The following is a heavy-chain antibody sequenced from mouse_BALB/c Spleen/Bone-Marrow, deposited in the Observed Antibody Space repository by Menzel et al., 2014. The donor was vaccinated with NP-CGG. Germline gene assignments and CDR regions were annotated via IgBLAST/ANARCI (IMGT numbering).Heavy chain of an antibody. CDR1: GFNIKDYY. Sequence: LVESGAELVRPGALVKLSCKASGFNIKDYYMHWVIQRPEQGLEWIGWIDPENGNTIYDPKFQGKASITADTSSNTAYLQLSSLTSEDTAVYYCARRCGSSFDYWGQGTTLTVSS. J-gene: IGHJ2*01. CDR2: IDPENGNT. CDR3: ARRCGSSFDY. D-gene: IGHD1-1*01. V-gene: IGHV14-1*02.